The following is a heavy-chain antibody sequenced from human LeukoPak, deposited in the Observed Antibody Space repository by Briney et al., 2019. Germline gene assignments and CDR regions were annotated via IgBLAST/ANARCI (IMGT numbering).Heavy chain of an antibody. J-gene: IGHJ4*02. CDR2: INGDGSIE. V-gene: IGHV3-7*01. D-gene: IGHD1-26*01. CDR1: GFTFISYW. Sequence: GGSLSLSCAASGFTFISYWMTWVRQAPGKGLEWVSNINGDGSIENYVHSVRGRFSIFKDNAKDALYLQMNSLRVDDTAIYYCSRDPIVGDTGVGDYWGQGTPVTVSP. CDR3: SRDPIVGDTGVGDY.